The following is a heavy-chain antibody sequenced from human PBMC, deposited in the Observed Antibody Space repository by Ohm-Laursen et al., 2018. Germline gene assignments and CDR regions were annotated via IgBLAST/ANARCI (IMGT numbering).Heavy chain of an antibody. D-gene: IGHD2-2*01. CDR1: GGSFSSADYY. J-gene: IGHJ4*02. Sequence: SETLSLTCAVSGGSFSSADYYWSWIRQPPGKGLEWIGYIYYSGSTNYNPSLKSRVTISVDTSKSQFSLKLSSVTAADTAVYYCARLYSSTYPGDYWGQGTLVTVSS. CDR3: ARLYSSTYPGDY. CDR2: IYYSGST. V-gene: IGHV4-61*08.